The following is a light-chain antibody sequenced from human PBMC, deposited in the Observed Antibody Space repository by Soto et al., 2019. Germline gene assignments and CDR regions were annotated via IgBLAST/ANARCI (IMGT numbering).Light chain of an antibody. V-gene: IGKV3-20*01. CDR2: DAS. CDR1: QTVRNNY. Sequence: EFVWTQSPGTLSLSPGERATLSCRASQTVRNNYLAWYQQKPGQAPRLLIYDASSRATGIPDRFSGGGSGTDFTLTIGKLEPEDFAVYYCQQFSSYPLTFGGGTKVDIK. CDR3: QQFSSYPLT. J-gene: IGKJ4*01.